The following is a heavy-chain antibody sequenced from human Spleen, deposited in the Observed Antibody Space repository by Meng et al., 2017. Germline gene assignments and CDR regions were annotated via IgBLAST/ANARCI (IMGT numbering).Heavy chain of an antibody. CDR3: ARDGGRGGNYYYYDMDV. CDR2: ISYDGTNK. CDR1: GFIFSSYT. Sequence: GGSLRLSCAASGFIFSSYTMHWVRQAPGKGLEWVAVISYDGTNKYYADSVKGRFTISRDNSKNTLYLQMNSLRAEDTAVYYCARDGGRGGNYYYYDMDVWGQGTTVTVSS. V-gene: IGHV3-30*01. D-gene: IGHD3-3*01. J-gene: IGHJ6*02.